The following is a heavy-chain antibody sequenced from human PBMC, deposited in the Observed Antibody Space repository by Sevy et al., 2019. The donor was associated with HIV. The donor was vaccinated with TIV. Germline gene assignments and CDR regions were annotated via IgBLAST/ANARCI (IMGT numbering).Heavy chain of an antibody. V-gene: IGHV3-23*01. CDR2: ISGSGGSGDKT. D-gene: IGHD3-22*01. Sequence: GGSLRLSCAASGFTFSNYAMNWVRQAPGKGLEWVSGISGSGGSGDKTNYADSVKGRFTISRDDSKNSLYLQLNSLRAEDTAIYYCARKYDSSGYFDYWGQGNLVTVSS. J-gene: IGHJ4*02. CDR3: ARKYDSSGYFDY. CDR1: GFTFSNYA.